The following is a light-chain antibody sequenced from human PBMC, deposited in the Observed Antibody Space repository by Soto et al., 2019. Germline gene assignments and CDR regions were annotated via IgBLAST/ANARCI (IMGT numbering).Light chain of an antibody. CDR2: GNN. Sequence: QSVLPQPPSVSGAPGQRFAISCTGSSFNSGAGYDVHWYQQLPGAAPRLLIYGNNNRPSGVPARFSGSKSGTSASLAITGLQTEDEADYYCQSYDSSLGPRYVFGSGTKLTVL. J-gene: IGLJ1*01. CDR3: QSYDSSLGPRYV. V-gene: IGLV1-40*01. CDR1: SFNSGAGYD.